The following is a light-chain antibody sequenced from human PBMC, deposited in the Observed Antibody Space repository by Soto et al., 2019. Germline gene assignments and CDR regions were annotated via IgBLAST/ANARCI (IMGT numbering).Light chain of an antibody. V-gene: IGLV1-51*01. J-gene: IGLJ3*02. Sequence: QSVLSQPPSVTAAPGQRVTISCTGSTSNVGENFVSWYQQFPGSAPQLIIFQTNRRPSGLPDRFSASKFGTSATLEIAGLQTGDEADYYCATWDNSLRLVFGGGTKVTVL. CDR3: ATWDNSLRLV. CDR2: QTN. CDR1: TSNVGENF.